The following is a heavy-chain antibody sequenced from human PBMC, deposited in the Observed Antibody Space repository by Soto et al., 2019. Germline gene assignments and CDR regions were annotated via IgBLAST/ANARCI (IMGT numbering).Heavy chain of an antibody. CDR1: GFTFSSYA. V-gene: IGHV3-30-3*01. D-gene: IGHD2-15*01. CDR3: ARDRGLSDRVVVAATTYYYSYGTDV. CDR2: ISYDGSNK. Sequence: TGGYLRLSCAASGFTFSSYAMHWVRQAPGKGLEWVAVISYDGSNKYYADSVKGRFTISRDNSKNTLYLQMNSLRAEDTAVYYCARDRGLSDRVVVAATTYYYSYGTDVWGQGTTVTVSS. J-gene: IGHJ6*02.